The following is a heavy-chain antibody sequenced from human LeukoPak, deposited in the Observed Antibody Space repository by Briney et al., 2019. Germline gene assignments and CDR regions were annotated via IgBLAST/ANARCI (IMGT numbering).Heavy chain of an antibody. J-gene: IGHJ5*02. CDR3: ARIWIVVGGGWFDP. CDR2: ISAYNGNT. Sequence: ASVKVSCKASGYTFTSYGITWVRQAPGQGLEWMGWISAYNGNTNYAQNLQGRVTMTTDTSTSTAYMELRSLRSDDTAVYFCARIWIVVGGGWFDPWGQGTLVTAPS. D-gene: IGHD3-22*01. CDR1: GYTFTSYG. V-gene: IGHV1-18*04.